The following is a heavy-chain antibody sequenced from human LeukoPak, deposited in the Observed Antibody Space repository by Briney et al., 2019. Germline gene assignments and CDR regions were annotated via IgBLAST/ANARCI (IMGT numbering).Heavy chain of an antibody. CDR1: GFTFSSYA. CDR2: ISGSGGST. J-gene: IGHJ4*02. D-gene: IGHD6-19*01. CDR3: AKRAVPGNAFFDN. V-gene: IGHV3-23*01. Sequence: GGSLRLSCAASGFTFSSYAMSWVRQAPGKGLEWVSSISGSGGSTYYADSVKGRFTISRDNSKNTLFLQMNSLRAEDTAVYYCAKRAVPGNAFFDNWGQGTLVTVSS.